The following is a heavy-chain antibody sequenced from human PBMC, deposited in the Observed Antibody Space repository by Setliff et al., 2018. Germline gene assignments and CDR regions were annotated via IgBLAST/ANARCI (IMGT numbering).Heavy chain of an antibody. CDR1: GGSISIYF. CDR2: ISTSGST. CDR3: ARDTGWYYFDY. J-gene: IGHJ4*02. Sequence: PSETLSLTCSVSGGSISIYFWNWIRQPAGKGLEWIGRISTSGSTTYNPSLKSRVTMSVDTSKNHFSLKLSSVTAADTAVYYCARDTGWYYFDYWGQGTRVTVS. V-gene: IGHV4-4*07. D-gene: IGHD6-19*01.